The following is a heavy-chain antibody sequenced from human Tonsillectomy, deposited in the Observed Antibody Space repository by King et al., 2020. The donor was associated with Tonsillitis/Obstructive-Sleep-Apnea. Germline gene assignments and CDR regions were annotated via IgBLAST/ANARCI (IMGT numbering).Heavy chain of an antibody. Sequence: VQLVESGGGLIQPGGSLRLSCAASGFTVSSSYMNWVRQAPGKGVEWVSVIYNGGGTNYADSVKGRFTISRDRSKNTLYLQMSSLRAEDTAVYYCAKEYYYYMDVWGKGTTVTVSS. CDR1: GFTVSSSY. V-gene: IGHV3-53*01. CDR3: AKEYYYYMDV. J-gene: IGHJ6*03. CDR2: IYNGGGT.